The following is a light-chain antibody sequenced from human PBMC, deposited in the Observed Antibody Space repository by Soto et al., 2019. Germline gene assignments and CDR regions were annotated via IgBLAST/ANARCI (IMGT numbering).Light chain of an antibody. V-gene: IGLV2-14*03. CDR1: SSDVGYYNY. Sequence: QSVLTQPASVSGSPGQSITISCTGTSSDVGYYNYVSWYQQHPGKAPKLMIYDVRNRPSGVSNRFSGAKSGNTASLTISGLQAEDEADYSCSSYTSSSTYVFGTGTKLTVL. J-gene: IGLJ1*01. CDR2: DVR. CDR3: SSYTSSSTYV.